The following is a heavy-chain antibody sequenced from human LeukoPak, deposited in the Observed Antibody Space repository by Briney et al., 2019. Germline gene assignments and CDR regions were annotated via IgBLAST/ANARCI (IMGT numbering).Heavy chain of an antibody. CDR2: FYYGVTT. J-gene: IGHJ4*02. D-gene: IGHD1-1*01. V-gene: IGHV4-39*01. CDR3: GAGRHGRHVDF. Sequence: PSETLSLTCIVSGESVSADDYFWGWIRQSPGKGLEWIGNFYYGVTTYNNPSLKSRVTISVDASKNQFSMKVNYVTAADTAVYSCGAGRHGRHVDFWGQGTLVTVSS. CDR1: GESVSADDYF.